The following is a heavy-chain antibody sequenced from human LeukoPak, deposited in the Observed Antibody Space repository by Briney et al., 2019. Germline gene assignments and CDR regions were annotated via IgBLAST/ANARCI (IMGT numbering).Heavy chain of an antibody. CDR1: GFTFSSYW. Sequence: GGSLRLSCAASGFTFSSYWMSWVRQAPGKGREWVANIKQDGSEKYYVDSVKGRFTISRDNAKNSRYLQMNSLRAEDTAVYYCARGSITMIVVVFDYWGQGTLVTVSS. CDR2: IKQDGSEK. J-gene: IGHJ4*02. D-gene: IGHD3-22*01. CDR3: ARGSITMIVVVFDY. V-gene: IGHV3-7*04.